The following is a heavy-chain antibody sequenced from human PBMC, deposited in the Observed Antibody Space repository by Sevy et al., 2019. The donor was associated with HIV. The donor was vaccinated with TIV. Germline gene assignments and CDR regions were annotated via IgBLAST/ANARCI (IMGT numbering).Heavy chain of an antibody. V-gene: IGHV4-59*13. Sequence: SETLSLTCTVSGGSISSYYWSWIRQPPGKGLEWMGYIYYSGSTNYNPSLKSRVTISVDTSKNRFSLKLSSVTAADTAVYYCARGLRFLGAFDYWGQGTLVTVSS. J-gene: IGHJ4*02. CDR1: GGSISSYY. CDR2: IYYSGST. D-gene: IGHD3-3*01. CDR3: ARGLRFLGAFDY.